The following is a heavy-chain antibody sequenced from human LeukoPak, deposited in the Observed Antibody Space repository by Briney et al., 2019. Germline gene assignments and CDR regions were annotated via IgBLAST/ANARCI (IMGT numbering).Heavy chain of an antibody. CDR1: GGSISSGSYY. CDR3: ARDGQDYDSSGYYSYFDY. D-gene: IGHD3-22*01. Sequence: SQTLSLTCTVSGGSISSGSYYWSWIRQPPGKGLEWIGYIYYSGSTNYNPSLKSRVTISVDTSKNQFSLKLSSVTAADTAVYYCARDGQDYDSSGYYSYFDYWGQGTLVTVSS. CDR2: IYYSGST. V-gene: IGHV4-61*01. J-gene: IGHJ4*02.